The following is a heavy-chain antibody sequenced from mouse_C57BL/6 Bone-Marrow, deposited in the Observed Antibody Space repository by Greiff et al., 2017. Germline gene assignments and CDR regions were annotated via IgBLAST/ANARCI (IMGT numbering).Heavy chain of an antibody. CDR3: AREGVYYYGSSPLWLGV. CDR2: IYPGSGST. V-gene: IGHV1-55*01. D-gene: IGHD1-1*01. Sequence: VQLQQPGAELVTPGASVKMSCKASGYTFTSYWITWVKQRPGQGLEWIGDIYPGSGSTNYNEKFTSKATLTVDTSSSTAYMQHSSLTSEDSAVYYCAREGVYYYGSSPLWLGVWGTGTTVTVSS. CDR1: GYTFTSYW. J-gene: IGHJ1*03.